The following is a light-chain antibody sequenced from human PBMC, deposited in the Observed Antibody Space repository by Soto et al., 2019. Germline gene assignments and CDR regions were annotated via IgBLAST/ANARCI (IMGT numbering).Light chain of an antibody. CDR1: SRDVGAYDY. J-gene: IGLJ1*01. CDR3: CSYADGSIYF. Sequence: QSVLTQPASVSGSPGQSITISCTGTSRDVGAYDYVSWYLQYPDKAPRLLIYYVDHRPSGVSSRFSGSKSGNTASLTISGLQAEDEGDYYCCSYADGSIYFFGTGTRSPS. V-gene: IGLV2-14*03. CDR2: YVD.